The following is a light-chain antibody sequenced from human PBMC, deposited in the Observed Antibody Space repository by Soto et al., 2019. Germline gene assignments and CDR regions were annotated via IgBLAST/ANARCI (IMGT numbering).Light chain of an antibody. J-gene: IGLJ2*01. Sequence: QAVVTQPPSVSGAPGQRVTISCTGSSSNIGAGYDVHWYQQLPGTAPKLLIYGNSNRPSGVPDRFSGSKSGTSASLAITGLQAEDEADYYCQSYDSSLSGHVVFGGGTKATVL. CDR2: GNS. CDR3: QSYDSSLSGHVV. CDR1: SSNIGAGYD. V-gene: IGLV1-40*01.